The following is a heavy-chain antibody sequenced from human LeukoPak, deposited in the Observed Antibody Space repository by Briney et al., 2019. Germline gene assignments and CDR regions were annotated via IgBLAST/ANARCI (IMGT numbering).Heavy chain of an antibody. Sequence: PGGSLRLSCAASGFTFDGYAMHWARQVPGKGLEWVSGISWNSGSIGYADSVKGRFTISRDNAKNSLYLQMNSLRPEDTALYYCARSIAARRSFDYWGQGTLVTVSS. CDR2: ISWNSGSI. J-gene: IGHJ4*02. CDR3: ARSIAARRSFDY. CDR1: GFTFDGYA. D-gene: IGHD6-6*01. V-gene: IGHV3-9*01.